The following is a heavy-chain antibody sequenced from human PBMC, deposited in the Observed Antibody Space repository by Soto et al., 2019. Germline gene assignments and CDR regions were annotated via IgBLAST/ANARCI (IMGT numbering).Heavy chain of an antibody. J-gene: IGHJ4*02. Sequence: VQLVQSGAEVRKPGASVKVSCKASGYTFSSYGISWVRQAPGKGLEWMGWISAGKGDTNYAQKFQGRVSMTTDTSTSTAYMELRIMTSDDTAVYYCARDGFTVISSGSFDYCGQGTLVTVSS. D-gene: IGHD1-26*01. CDR2: ISAGKGDT. CDR3: ARDGFTVISSGSFDY. CDR1: GYTFSSYG. V-gene: IGHV1-18*04.